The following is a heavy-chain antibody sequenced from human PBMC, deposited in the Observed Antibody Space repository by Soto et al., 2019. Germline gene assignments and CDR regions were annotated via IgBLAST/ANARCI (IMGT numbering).Heavy chain of an antibody. D-gene: IGHD4-17*01. V-gene: IGHV3-48*02. CDR3: AATYDFADYRFDC. Sequence: QSGGSLRLSCAGSGFIFSTYSINWVRQAPGRGLEWVSYINSRSTNKYYADSVKGRFTISRDNARNPLYLEMNYLRDEDTAVYYCAATYDFADYRFDCWGQGTLVTVSS. CDR1: GFIFSTYS. CDR2: INSRSTNK. J-gene: IGHJ4*02.